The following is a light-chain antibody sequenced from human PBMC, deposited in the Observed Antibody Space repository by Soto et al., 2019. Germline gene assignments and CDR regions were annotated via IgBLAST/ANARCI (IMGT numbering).Light chain of an antibody. Sequence: QSALTQPPSVSGSPGQSVTISCTGTSSDVGSYNRVSWYQQPPGTAPKLMIYDVSNRPSGVPDRSFWSKSGNTASLTISGLQAEDEADYYCSSYTDSTTWVVFGGVTKLTVL. CDR2: DVS. J-gene: IGLJ2*01. CDR1: SSDVGSYNR. V-gene: IGLV2-18*02. CDR3: SSYTDSTTWVV.